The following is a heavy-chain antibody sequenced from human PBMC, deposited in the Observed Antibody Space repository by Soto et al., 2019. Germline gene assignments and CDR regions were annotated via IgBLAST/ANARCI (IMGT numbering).Heavy chain of an antibody. Sequence: EVQLVESGGGLVKPGGSLRLSCVASGPTFSSYGLNWLRQAPEKGLEWVSSISSSGSYIYYADSVQGRFTISRDNAKNSMYLQMNSLRVEDTAIYFCARDESAGSSTSDWGQGTLVTVSS. CDR2: ISSSGSYI. J-gene: IGHJ4*02. V-gene: IGHV3-21*01. CDR3: ARDESAGSSTSD. CDR1: GPTFSSYG. D-gene: IGHD2-2*01.